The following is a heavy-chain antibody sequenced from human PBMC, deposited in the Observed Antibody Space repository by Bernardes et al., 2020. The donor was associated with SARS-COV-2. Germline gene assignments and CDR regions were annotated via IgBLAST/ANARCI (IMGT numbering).Heavy chain of an antibody. CDR2: IKKDGSEK. J-gene: IGHJ4*02. CDR3: AGSTGWSGEGGY. CDR1: GFSFNTFW. V-gene: IGHV3-7*03. D-gene: IGHD6-19*01. Sequence: VGSLRLSCVASGFSFNTFWMNWFRQAPGKGLEWVANIKKDGSEKYYVDSVKGRFTISRDNAKNSVYLQMDSLRVDDTATYYCAGSTGWSGEGGYWGQGTLVTVSS.